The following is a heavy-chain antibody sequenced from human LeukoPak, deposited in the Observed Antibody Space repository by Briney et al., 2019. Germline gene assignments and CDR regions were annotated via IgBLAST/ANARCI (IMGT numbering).Heavy chain of an antibody. CDR3: AKPHVGVPNYGMDV. V-gene: IGHV3-23*01. CDR1: GFTFSSYG. Sequence: PGGSLRLSCVASGFTFSSYGMHWVRQAPGKGLEWVSAISGSGGSTYYADSVKGRFTISRDNSKNTLYLQMNSLRAEDTAVYYCAKPHVGVPNYGMDVWGQGTTVTVSS. CDR2: ISGSGGST. J-gene: IGHJ6*02. D-gene: IGHD3-3*01.